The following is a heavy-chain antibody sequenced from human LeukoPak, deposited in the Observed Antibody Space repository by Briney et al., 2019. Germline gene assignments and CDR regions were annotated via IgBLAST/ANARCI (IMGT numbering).Heavy chain of an antibody. V-gene: IGHV4-39*02. CDR1: GGSISSSSYY. CDR3: ARDEVSDYYYYYGMDV. CDR2: LYYSGTT. J-gene: IGHJ6*02. Sequence: SETLSLTCTVSGGSISSSSYYWGWIRQPPGKGLEWIGSLYYSGTTYYNPSLKSRVTISVDTSKNQFSLRLSSVTAADTAVYYCARDEVSDYYYYYGMDVWGQGTTVTVSS. D-gene: IGHD3-22*01.